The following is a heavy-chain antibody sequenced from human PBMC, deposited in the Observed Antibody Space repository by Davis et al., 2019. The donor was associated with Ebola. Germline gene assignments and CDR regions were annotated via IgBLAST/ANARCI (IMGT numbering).Heavy chain of an antibody. J-gene: IGHJ4*02. D-gene: IGHD1-1*01. Sequence: AASVKVSCKASGYTFTSYGISWVRQAPGQGLEWMGQINPNSGGTNYAQKFQGRVTMTRDTSISTVYMELSRLRSDDTAVYYCARAQFPTTSDHWGQGTLVSVSS. CDR3: ARAQFPTTSDH. V-gene: IGHV1-2*06. CDR2: INPNSGGT. CDR1: GYTFTSYG.